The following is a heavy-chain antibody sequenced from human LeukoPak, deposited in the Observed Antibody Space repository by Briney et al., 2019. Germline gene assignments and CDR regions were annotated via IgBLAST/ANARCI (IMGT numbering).Heavy chain of an antibody. CDR1: GDSVSSNSAA. Sequence: PSQTLSLTCAISGDSVSSNSAAWNWIRQSPSRGLEWLGRTYYRSNWFNDFALSAKSRITINPDTSKNQFSLQLNSVTPEDTAVYYCAKNYGDSNWFDPWGQGTLVTVSS. CDR3: AKNYGDSNWFDP. V-gene: IGHV6-1*01. J-gene: IGHJ5*02. CDR2: TYYRSNWFN. D-gene: IGHD4-17*01.